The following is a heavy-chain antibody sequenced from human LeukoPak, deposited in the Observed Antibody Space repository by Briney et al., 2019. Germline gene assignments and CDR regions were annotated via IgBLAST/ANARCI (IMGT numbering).Heavy chain of an antibody. D-gene: IGHD2-15*01. J-gene: IGHJ4*02. V-gene: IGHV3-7*01. CDR3: VRQRRYCSGDSCYQRTFDY. Sequence: GGSLRLSCAASGFTFSSYWMSWVRQAPGKGLEWVANIKQDGSEKSYVGSVTGRFTISRDNAKNSLYMQMNSLRAEDTAVYYCVRQRRYCSGDSCYQRTFDYWGQGTLVTVSS. CDR2: IKQDGSEK. CDR1: GFTFSSYW.